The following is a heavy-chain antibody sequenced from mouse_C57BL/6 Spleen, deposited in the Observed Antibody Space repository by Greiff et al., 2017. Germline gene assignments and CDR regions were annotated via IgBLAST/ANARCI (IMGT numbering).Heavy chain of an antibody. CDR3: ARGMDDDAWFAY. CDR2: IDPEDGDT. V-gene: IGHV14-2*01. J-gene: IGHJ3*01. Sequence: EVQLQQSGAELVKPGASVKLSCTASGFNIKDYYMHWVKQRTEQGLEWIGRIDPEDGDTKYAPKFQGKATITADTSSNTAYLQLSSRTSEDPAVYYCARGMDDDAWFAYWGQGTLVTVSA. D-gene: IGHD2-4*01. CDR1: GFNIKDYY.